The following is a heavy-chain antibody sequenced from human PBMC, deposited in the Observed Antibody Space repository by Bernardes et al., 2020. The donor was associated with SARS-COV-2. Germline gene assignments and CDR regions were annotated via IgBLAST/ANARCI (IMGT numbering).Heavy chain of an antibody. V-gene: IGHV6-1*01. D-gene: IGHD3-22*01. CDR2: TYYRSKWYN. CDR1: GDSVSSNSAA. Sequence: SQTLSLTCAISGDSVSSNSAAWNWIRQSPSRGLEWLGRTYYRSKWYNDYAVSVKSRITINPDTSKNQFSLQLNSVTPEDTAVYYCARDQQTKDYYYDSSGYYYSDYYYYGMDVWGQGTTVIVSS. J-gene: IGHJ6*02. CDR3: ARDQQTKDYYYDSSGYYYSDYYYYGMDV.